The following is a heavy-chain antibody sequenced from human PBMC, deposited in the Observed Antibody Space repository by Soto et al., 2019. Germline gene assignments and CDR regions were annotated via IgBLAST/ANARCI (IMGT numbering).Heavy chain of an antibody. CDR3: AREARYFRGANCYHHSDY. CDR2: VYSSGIT. V-gene: IGHV4-59*01. CDR1: GDSISSYY. Sequence: SETLSLTCTVSGDSISSYYWSWVRQPPGKGLEWIGNVYSSGITHYNPSLENRVTISVDMSKNDFSLRLSSVTAADTAVYYCAREARYFRGANCYHHSDYWGKGTLVTV. D-gene: IGHD2-15*01. J-gene: IGHJ4*02.